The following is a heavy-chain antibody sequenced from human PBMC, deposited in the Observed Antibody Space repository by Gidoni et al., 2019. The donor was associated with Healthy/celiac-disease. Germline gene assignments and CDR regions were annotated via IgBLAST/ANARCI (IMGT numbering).Heavy chain of an antibody. CDR3: ARYDSSGYRYAFDI. J-gene: IGHJ3*02. Sequence: DGLELIGEIYHSGSTNYNPALKSRVTISVDKSKNQFSLKLSSVTAADTAVYYCARYDSSGYRYAFDIWGQGTMVTVSS. D-gene: IGHD3-22*01. V-gene: IGHV4-4*02. CDR2: IYHSGST.